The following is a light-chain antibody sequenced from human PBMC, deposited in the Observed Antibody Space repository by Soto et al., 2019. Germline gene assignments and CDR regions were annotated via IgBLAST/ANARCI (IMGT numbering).Light chain of an antibody. CDR3: QQSYSIPFT. CDR1: QRIRND. Sequence: IQMTQSPSSLSASVGDRVTITCRASQRIRNDLNWYQQKPGKVPKLLIYAASSLQSGAPSRFTAYRSGTDFTLTIISLQPEDFATYYCQQSYSIPFTFGPGTKVDVK. J-gene: IGKJ3*01. CDR2: AAS. V-gene: IGKV1-39*01.